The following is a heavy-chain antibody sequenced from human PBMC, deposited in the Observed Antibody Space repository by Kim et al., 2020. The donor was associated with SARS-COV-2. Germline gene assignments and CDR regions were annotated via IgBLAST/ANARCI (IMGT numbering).Heavy chain of an antibody. CDR1: GFTFGDYA. D-gene: IGHD6-19*01. Sequence: GGSLRLSCTASGFTFGDYAMSWFRQAPGKGLEWVGFIRSKAYGGTTEYAASVKGRFTISRDDSKSIAYLQMNSLKTEDTAVYYCTSENSSGWYPSAGYWGQGTLVTVSS. V-gene: IGHV3-49*03. J-gene: IGHJ4*02. CDR3: TSENSSGWYPSAGY. CDR2: IRSKAYGGTT.